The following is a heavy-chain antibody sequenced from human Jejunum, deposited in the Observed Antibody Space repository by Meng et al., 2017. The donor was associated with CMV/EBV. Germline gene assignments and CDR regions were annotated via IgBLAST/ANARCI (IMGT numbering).Heavy chain of an antibody. Sequence: VYGVSIISDNWWRLVRQPPGKGLEWIGEIYHTGATEYNSSLRSRLTISIDKSRNQFSLKLISVTAADTAVYYCARGSTGWYGGVDDWGQGTLVTVSS. CDR1: GVSIISDNW. V-gene: IGHV4/OR15-8*02. CDR2: IYHTGAT. CDR3: ARGSTGWYGGVDD. D-gene: IGHD6-19*01. J-gene: IGHJ4*02.